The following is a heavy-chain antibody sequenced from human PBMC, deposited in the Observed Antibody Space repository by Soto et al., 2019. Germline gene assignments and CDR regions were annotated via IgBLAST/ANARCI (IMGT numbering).Heavy chain of an antibody. CDR2: ISGSGGST. CDR3: ARDQYYDSSGYSPACYYGMDV. CDR1: GFTFSSYA. V-gene: IGHV3-23*01. D-gene: IGHD3-22*01. J-gene: IGHJ6*02. Sequence: PGGSLRLSCAASGFTFSSYAMSWVRQAPGEGLEWVSAISGSGGSTYYADSVKGRFTISRDNSKNTLYLQMNSLRAEDTAVYYCARDQYYDSSGYSPACYYGMDVWGQGTTVTVSS.